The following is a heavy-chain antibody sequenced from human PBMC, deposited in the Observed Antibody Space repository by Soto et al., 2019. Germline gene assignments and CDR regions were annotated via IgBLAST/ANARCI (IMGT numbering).Heavy chain of an antibody. J-gene: IGHJ6*02. Sequence: QVQPVQSGSEVKKPGSSVRVSCKTGSLYAVSWVRQAPGQGLEWMGGLIPVFDTPSYAQKFQGRVTITADESKSTAYMELSSLRSEDTALYYCASTPVTGRYSYYGMDAWDQGIAVTVSS. D-gene: IGHD4-4*01. V-gene: IGHV1-69*01. CDR3: ASTPVTGRYSYYGMDA. CDR2: LIPVFDTP. CDR1: GSLYA.